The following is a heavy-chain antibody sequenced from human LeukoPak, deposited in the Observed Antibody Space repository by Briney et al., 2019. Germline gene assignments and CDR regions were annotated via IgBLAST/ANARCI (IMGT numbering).Heavy chain of an antibody. CDR2: ISYDGSNK. CDR1: GFTFSSYG. Sequence: GGSLRLSCAASGFTFSSYGMHWVRQAPGKGLEWVAVISYDGSNKYSADSVKGRFTISRDNSKNTLYLQMNSLRAEDTAVYYCAKRIVGPYFYYFDYWGQGTLVTVFS. J-gene: IGHJ4*02. CDR3: AKRIVGPYFYYFDY. V-gene: IGHV3-30*18. D-gene: IGHD1-26*01.